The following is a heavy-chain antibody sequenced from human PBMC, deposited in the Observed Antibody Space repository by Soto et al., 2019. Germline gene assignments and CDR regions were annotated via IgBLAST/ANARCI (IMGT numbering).Heavy chain of an antibody. V-gene: IGHV5-51*01. Sequence: EVQLVQSGAEVKKPGESLKISCKGSGYSFTNYWIGWVRQMPGKGLEWMGIIYPRDSDTRYNPSVEGQVTMSVDKSVSTAYLQWSSLKASDSATYYCARSTGSSSWYEYNWFDPWGQGTRVTVSS. CDR1: GYSFTNYW. CDR3: ARSTGSSSWYEYNWFDP. J-gene: IGHJ5*02. D-gene: IGHD6-13*01. CDR2: IYPRDSDT.